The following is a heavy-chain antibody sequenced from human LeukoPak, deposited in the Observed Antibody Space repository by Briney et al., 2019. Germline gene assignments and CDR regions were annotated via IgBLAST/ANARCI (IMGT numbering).Heavy chain of an antibody. CDR2: ISAYNGNT. D-gene: IGHD3-22*01. CDR1: GYTFTSYG. J-gene: IGHJ4*02. CDR3: ARDLGNYYDSSVPGYYFDY. Sequence: ASVKVSCKASGYTFTSYGISWVRQAPGQGLEWMGWISAYNGNTNCAQKLQGRVTMTTDTSTSTAYMELRSLRSDDTAVYYCARDLGNYYDSSVPGYYFDYWGQGTLVTVSS. V-gene: IGHV1-18*01.